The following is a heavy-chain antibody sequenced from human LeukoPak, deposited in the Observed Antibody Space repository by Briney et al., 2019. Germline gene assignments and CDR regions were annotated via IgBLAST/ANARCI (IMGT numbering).Heavy chain of an antibody. D-gene: IGHD1-26*01. J-gene: IGHJ4*02. V-gene: IGHV5-51*01. Sequence: GESLQISCQGSGYSFTSYWIGWVRQLPGKGLEWMGIIYPGDSDTRYSPSFQGQVTISADKSISTAYLQWSSLKASDTAMYYCARRSRVGATYFDYWGQGTLVTVSS. CDR3: ARRSRVGATYFDY. CDR1: GYSFTSYW. CDR2: IYPGDSDT.